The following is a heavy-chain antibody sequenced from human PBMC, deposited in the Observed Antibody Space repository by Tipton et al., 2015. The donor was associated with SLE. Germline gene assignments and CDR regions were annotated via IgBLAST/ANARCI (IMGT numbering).Heavy chain of an antibody. V-gene: IGHV4-59*01. CDR1: GGSISSYY. CDR2: IYYSGST. Sequence: TLSLTCTVYGGSISSYYWSWIRQPPGKGLEWIGYIYYSGSTNYNPSLKSRVTISVDTSKNQFSLKLSSVTAADTAVYYCARDRGQRGAFDIWGQGTMVTVSS. CDR3: ARDRGQRGAFDI. D-gene: IGHD6-25*01. J-gene: IGHJ3*02.